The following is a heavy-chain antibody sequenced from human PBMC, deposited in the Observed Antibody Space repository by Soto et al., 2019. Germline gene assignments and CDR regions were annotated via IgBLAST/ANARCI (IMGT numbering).Heavy chain of an antibody. CDR2: IDPSDSYT. CDR1: GYSFTSYW. D-gene: IGHD6-13*01. J-gene: IGHJ3*02. Sequence: PGESLKISCKGSGYSFTSYWISWVRQMPGKGLEWMGRIDPSDSYTNYSPSFQGHVTISADKSISTAYLQWSSLKAPDTAMYYCARPRPLGQQLVHAFDIWGQGTMVTVSS. V-gene: IGHV5-10-1*01. CDR3: ARPRPLGQQLVHAFDI.